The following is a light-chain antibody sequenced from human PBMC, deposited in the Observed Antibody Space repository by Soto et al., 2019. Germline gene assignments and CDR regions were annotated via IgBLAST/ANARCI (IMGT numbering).Light chain of an antibody. CDR1: QSVSSY. Sequence: EIVLTLSPATLSLSPGERATLSCRASQSVSSYLAWYQQKPGQAPRLLIYDASNRATGIPARFSGSGSGTDFTLTISSLEPEDFAVYYCQQRRGTFGQGTKLEIK. J-gene: IGKJ2*02. CDR3: QQRRGT. V-gene: IGKV3-11*01. CDR2: DAS.